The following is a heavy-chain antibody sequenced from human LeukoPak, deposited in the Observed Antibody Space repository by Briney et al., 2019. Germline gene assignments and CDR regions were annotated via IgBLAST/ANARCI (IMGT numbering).Heavy chain of an antibody. Sequence: GGALRLSCAASGFTFSSYAMSWVRQAPGKGLEWVSAISGSGGSTYYADSVKGRFTITRDNSKHTVYLQMNSLRAEDTAVYYCAKEGSMSSGTRDFDYWGQGTLVTVSS. CDR3: AKEGSMSSGTRDFDY. D-gene: IGHD1-1*01. CDR1: GFTFSSYA. V-gene: IGHV3-23*01. CDR2: ISGSGGST. J-gene: IGHJ4*02.